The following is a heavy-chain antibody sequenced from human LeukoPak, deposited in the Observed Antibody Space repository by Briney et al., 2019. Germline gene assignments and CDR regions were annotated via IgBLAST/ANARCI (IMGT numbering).Heavy chain of an antibody. D-gene: IGHD3-10*01. J-gene: IGHJ6*02. CDR2: IYYSGST. CDR1: SGSISSGGYY. Sequence: SQTLSLTCTVSSGSISSGGYYWSWIRQHQGKGLEWIGYIYYSGSTNYTPSLKSRVTISVDTSKNQFSLKLSSVTAADTAVYYCARLRVGEFLDDYYYGMDVWGQGTTVTVSS. CDR3: ARLRVGEFLDDYYYGMDV. V-gene: IGHV4-31*03.